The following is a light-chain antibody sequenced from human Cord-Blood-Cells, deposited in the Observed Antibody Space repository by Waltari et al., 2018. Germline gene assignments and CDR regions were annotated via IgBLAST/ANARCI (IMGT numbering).Light chain of an antibody. CDR2: DAS. Sequence: DSRMTQPPPSLLALEGERVTITCQASQDISNYLNWNQQKPGKAPKLLIYDASNLETGVPSKFSGSGSGTDFTFTISSLQPEDIATYYCQQYDNLPYTFGQGTRLEIK. J-gene: IGKJ2*01. CDR3: QQYDNLPYT. CDR1: QDISNY. V-gene: IGKV1-33*01.